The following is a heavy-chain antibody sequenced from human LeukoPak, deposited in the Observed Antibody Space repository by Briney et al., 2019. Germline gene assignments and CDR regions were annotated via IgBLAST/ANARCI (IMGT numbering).Heavy chain of an antibody. CDR2: IYYSGST. V-gene: IGHV4-39*01. D-gene: IGHD2-2*01. J-gene: IGHJ4*02. Sequence: SETLSLTCTVSGGSISSSSYYWGWIRQPPGKGLEWIGSIYYSGSTYYNPSLKSRVTISVDTSKNQFSLKLSSVTAADTAVYYCGGGGGIIVIIPAAMDNYWGQGTLVTVSS. CDR1: GGSISSSSYY. CDR3: GGGGGIIVIIPAAMDNY.